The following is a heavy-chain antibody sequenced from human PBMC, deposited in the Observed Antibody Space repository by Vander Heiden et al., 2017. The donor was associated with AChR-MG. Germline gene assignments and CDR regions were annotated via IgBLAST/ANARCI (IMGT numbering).Heavy chain of an antibody. CDR2: ISGSGRTK. CDR3: ARMVGAAGINYFDY. CDR1: EFAFRDSY. Sequence: QVQLVESGGGLVKPGGSLRLSCAASEFAFRDSYMSWVRQAPGKGLEWISYISGSGRTKYYADSVRGRITISRDNAKNSLYLQMNSLRAEDTAVYYCARMVGAAGINYFDYWGQGTLVTVSS. D-gene: IGHD6-13*01. V-gene: IGHV3-11*01. J-gene: IGHJ4*02.